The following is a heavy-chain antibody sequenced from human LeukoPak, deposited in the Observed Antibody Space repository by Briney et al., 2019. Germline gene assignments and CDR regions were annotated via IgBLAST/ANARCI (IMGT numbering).Heavy chain of an antibody. CDR1: GFTFSSYE. J-gene: IGHJ4*02. CDR2: ISSSGSTI. V-gene: IGHV3-48*03. Sequence: GGSLRLSCAASGFTFSSYEMNWVRQAPGKGLEWVSYISSSGSTIYYADSVKGRFTISRDNAKNSLYLQMNSLRAEDTAVYYCAKGIDYYGSGTLPYWGQGTLVTVSS. CDR3: AKGIDYYGSGTLPY. D-gene: IGHD3-10*01.